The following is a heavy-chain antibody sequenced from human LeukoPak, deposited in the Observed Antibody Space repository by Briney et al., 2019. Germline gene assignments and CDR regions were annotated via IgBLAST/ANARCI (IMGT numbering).Heavy chain of an antibody. Sequence: PGGSLRLSYAASGFTFSGSAMHWVRQASGKGLEWVGHIGNKVSNYATEYAASLRGRFTISRDDSKDTAYLQVNSLKTEDTAVYYCAGNYDSWTGLNYWGQGTLVTVSS. CDR3: AGNYDSWTGLNY. CDR1: GFTFSGSA. D-gene: IGHD3-3*01. J-gene: IGHJ4*02. CDR2: IGNKVSNYAT. V-gene: IGHV3-73*01.